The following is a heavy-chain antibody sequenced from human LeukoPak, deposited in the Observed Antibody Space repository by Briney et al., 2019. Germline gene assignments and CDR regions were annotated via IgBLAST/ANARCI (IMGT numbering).Heavy chain of an antibody. D-gene: IGHD3-10*01. CDR1: GFTFDDYA. CDR3: AKDFRPYGSGVVDY. CDR2: ISWNSGSI. Sequence: PGRSLRLSCAASGFTFDDYAMHWVRQAPGKGLEWVSGISWNSGSIGYADSVKGRFTISRDNAKNSLNLQMNSLRAEDTALYYCAKDFRPYGSGVVDYWGQGTLVTVSS. J-gene: IGHJ4*02. V-gene: IGHV3-9*01.